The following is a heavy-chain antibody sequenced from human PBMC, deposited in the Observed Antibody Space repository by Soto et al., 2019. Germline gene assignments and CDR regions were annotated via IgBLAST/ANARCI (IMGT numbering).Heavy chain of an antibody. D-gene: IGHD3-22*01. CDR3: ARQFNSHYDSSGPPFDY. CDR1: GGSFSGYY. V-gene: IGHV4-34*01. CDR2: INHSGST. Sequence: SETLSLTCAVYGGSFSGYYWSWIRQPPGKGLEWIGEINHSGSTNYNPSLKSRVTISVDTSKNQFSLKLSSVTAADTAVYYCARQFNSHYDSSGPPFDYWGQGTLVTVSS. J-gene: IGHJ4*02.